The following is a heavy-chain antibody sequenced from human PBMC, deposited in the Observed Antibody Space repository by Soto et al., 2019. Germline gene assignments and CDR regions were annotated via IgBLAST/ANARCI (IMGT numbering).Heavy chain of an antibody. Sequence: GGSLRLSCAASGFTFSSYSMNWVRQAPGKGLEWVSYISSSSSTIYYADSVKGQFTISRDNAKNSLYLQMNSLRDEDMAVYYCARGFNFWDFGVVIEGYYYGMDVWGQGTTVTVSS. CDR1: GFTFSSYS. CDR3: ARGFNFWDFGVVIEGYYYGMDV. CDR2: ISSSSSTI. J-gene: IGHJ6*02. D-gene: IGHD3-3*01. V-gene: IGHV3-48*02.